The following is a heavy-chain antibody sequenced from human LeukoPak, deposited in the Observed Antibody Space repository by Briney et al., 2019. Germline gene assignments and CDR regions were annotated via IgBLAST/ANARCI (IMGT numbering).Heavy chain of an antibody. Sequence: ASVKVSCKVSGYTLTELSMHWVRQAPGKGLEWMGGFDPEDGETIYAQKFQGRVTMTEDTSTDTAYMELSSLRSEDTAVYYCATDFGYYDSSGLPSDYWGQGTLVTVSS. J-gene: IGHJ4*02. V-gene: IGHV1-24*01. D-gene: IGHD3-22*01. CDR1: GYTLTELS. CDR3: ATDFGYYDSSGLPSDY. CDR2: FDPEDGET.